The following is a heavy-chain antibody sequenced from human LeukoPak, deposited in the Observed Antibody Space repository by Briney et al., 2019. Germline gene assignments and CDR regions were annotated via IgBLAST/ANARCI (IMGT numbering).Heavy chain of an antibody. Sequence: TGGSLRLSCAASGFTFSSYWMSRVRQAPGKGLEWVANIKQDGSEKYYVDSVKGRFTISRDNAKNSLYLQMNSLRAEDTAVYYCAKDGAREEYYFDYWGQGTLVTVSS. J-gene: IGHJ4*02. CDR3: AKDGAREEYYFDY. CDR1: GFTFSSYW. D-gene: IGHD1-26*01. CDR2: IKQDGSEK. V-gene: IGHV3-7*01.